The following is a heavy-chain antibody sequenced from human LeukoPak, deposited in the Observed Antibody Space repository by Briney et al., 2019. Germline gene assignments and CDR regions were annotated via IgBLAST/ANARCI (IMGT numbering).Heavy chain of an antibody. CDR3: ARAEVYCSSTSCYGGHFEY. J-gene: IGHJ4*02. V-gene: IGHV3-9*03. D-gene: IGHD2-2*01. Sequence: GGSLRLSCAASGFTFDDYAMHWVRQAPGKGLEWVSVISWNGGSIGYADSVKGRFTISRDNAKNSLYLQMNSLRAEDMALYYCARAEVYCSSTSCYGGHFEYWGQGTLVTVSS. CDR1: GFTFDDYA. CDR2: ISWNGGSI.